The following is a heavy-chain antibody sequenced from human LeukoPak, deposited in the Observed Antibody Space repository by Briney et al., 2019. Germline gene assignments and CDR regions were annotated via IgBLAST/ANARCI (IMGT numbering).Heavy chain of an antibody. CDR3: AKEYGSDYNSYYSMDV. J-gene: IGHJ6*03. D-gene: IGHD4-17*01. V-gene: IGHV3-21*01. CDR2: ISSSSSYI. CDR1: GFTFSSYS. Sequence: GGSLRLSCAASGFTFSSYSMNWVRQAPGKGREGVSSISSSSSYIYYADSVKGRFTISRDNAKNSLYLQMNSLRAEDTAVYFCAKEYGSDYNSYYSMDVWGRGTTVTISS.